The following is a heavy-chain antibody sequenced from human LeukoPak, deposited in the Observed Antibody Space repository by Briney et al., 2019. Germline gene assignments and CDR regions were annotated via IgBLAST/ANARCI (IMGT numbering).Heavy chain of an antibody. V-gene: IGHV1-2*02. D-gene: IGHD3-9*01. Sequence: ASVKVSCKASGYTFTGYYMHWVRQAPGQGLEWMGWINPNSGGTNYAQKFQGRVTMTRDTSISTAYMELSRLRSDDTAVYYCARAYDILTGYYNYYYYYYMDVWGKGTTVTISS. CDR1: GYTFTGYY. CDR2: INPNSGGT. J-gene: IGHJ6*03. CDR3: ARAYDILTGYYNYYYYYYMDV.